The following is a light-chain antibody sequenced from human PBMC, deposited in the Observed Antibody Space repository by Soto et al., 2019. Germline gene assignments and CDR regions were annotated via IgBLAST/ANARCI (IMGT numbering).Light chain of an antibody. V-gene: IGKV3-20*01. J-gene: IGKJ5*01. CDR1: QSVSSSY. CDR2: GAS. CDR3: QQYNNWIT. Sequence: IVLTQSPCTLSFYPGERATPSCRASQSVSSSYLAWYQQKPGQAPRLLIYGASSRATGIPDRFSGSGSGTDFTLTISSLQSEDFAVYYCQQYNNWITFGQGTRLENK.